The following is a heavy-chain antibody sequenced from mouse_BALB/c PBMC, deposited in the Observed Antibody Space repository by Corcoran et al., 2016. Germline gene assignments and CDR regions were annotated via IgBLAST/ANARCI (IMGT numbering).Heavy chain of an antibody. Sequence: DVQLQESGPGLVKPSQSLSLTCPVTGYSITSGHYWIWIRQFPGNKLEWMGYISYDGSNNYNPSLKNRISITRDTSKNQFFLKLNSVTTEDTATYYCARDDGYAYWGQGTLVTVSA. CDR1: GYSITSGHY. J-gene: IGHJ3*01. CDR3: ARDDGYAY. D-gene: IGHD2-3*01. V-gene: IGHV3-6*02. CDR2: ISYDGSN.